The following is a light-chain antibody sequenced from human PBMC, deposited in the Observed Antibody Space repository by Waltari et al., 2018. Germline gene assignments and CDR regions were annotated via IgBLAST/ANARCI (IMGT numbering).Light chain of an antibody. J-gene: IGKJ3*01. V-gene: IGKV3-20*01. CDR2: GAS. CDR3: QQYGSLPLT. Sequence: ESVLTQSPGTLSLSPGERATPSCRATQIISSNYLAWYQQKPGQAPRLLIYGASRRATGIPDRFSGSGSGTDFTLTISRLEPEDFAVYCCQQYGSLPLTFGPGTTVDLK. CDR1: QIISSNY.